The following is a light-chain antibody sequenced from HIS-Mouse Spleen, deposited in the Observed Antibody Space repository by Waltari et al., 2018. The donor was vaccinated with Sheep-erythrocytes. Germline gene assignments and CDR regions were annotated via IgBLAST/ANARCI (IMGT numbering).Light chain of an antibody. CDR1: SSYVAGFNY. J-gene: IGLJ1*01. V-gene: IGLV2-11*02. CDR3: CSYAGSYNHV. Sequence: QSALTQPRSVSGSPGQSVTISCTGTSSYVAGFNYVPWYQQHPGKAPNLMIYDVSKRPSGVPDRFSGSKSGNTASLTISGLQAEDEADYYCCSYAGSYNHVFATGTKVTVL. CDR2: DVS.